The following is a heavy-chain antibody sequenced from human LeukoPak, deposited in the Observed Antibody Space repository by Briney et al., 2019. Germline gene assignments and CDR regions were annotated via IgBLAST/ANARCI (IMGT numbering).Heavy chain of an antibody. V-gene: IGHV3-21*01. Sequence: GGSLRLSCAASVFTFGSYSMNWVRQAPGKGLEWVSSISSSSSYIYYADSVKGRFTISRDNAKNSLYLQMNSLRAEDTAVYYCARVGYYDKAFDIWGQGTMVTVSS. D-gene: IGHD3-22*01. J-gene: IGHJ3*02. CDR1: VFTFGSYS. CDR2: ISSSSSYI. CDR3: ARVGYYDKAFDI.